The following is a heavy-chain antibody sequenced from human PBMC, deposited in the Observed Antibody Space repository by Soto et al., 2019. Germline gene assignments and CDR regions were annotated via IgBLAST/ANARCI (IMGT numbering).Heavy chain of an antibody. CDR3: ARDPVSARSSWFFDY. V-gene: IGHV3-33*01. CDR2: IWYDGRNK. Sequence: QVQLVESGGGVVQPGRSLRLSCAASGFTFSSYGMHWVRQAPGKGLEWVAVIWYDGRNKYYADSVKGRFTISRDNSKNTLYLQIHSLRAEDTAVYYCARDPVSARSSWFFDYWGQGTLVTVSS. CDR1: GFTFSSYG. D-gene: IGHD6-13*01. J-gene: IGHJ4*02.